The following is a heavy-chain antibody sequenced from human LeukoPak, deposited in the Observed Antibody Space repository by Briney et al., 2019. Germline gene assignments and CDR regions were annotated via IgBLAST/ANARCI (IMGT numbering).Heavy chain of an antibody. Sequence: GGSLRLSCAASGFTLSDYYMSWIRQAPGKGLEWVSYISSSGSTIYYADSVKGRFTISRDNAKNSLYLQMNSLRAEDTAVYYCARVSCSSTSCYLFYCGMDVWGQGTTVTVSS. CDR2: ISSSGSTI. V-gene: IGHV3-11*01. CDR1: GFTLSDYY. CDR3: ARVSCSSTSCYLFYCGMDV. J-gene: IGHJ6*02. D-gene: IGHD2-2*01.